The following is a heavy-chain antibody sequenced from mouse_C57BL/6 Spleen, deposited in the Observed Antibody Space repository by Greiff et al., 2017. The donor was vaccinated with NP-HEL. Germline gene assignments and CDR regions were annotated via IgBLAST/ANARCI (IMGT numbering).Heavy chain of an antibody. Sequence: EVQGVESGPELVKPGDSVKISCKASGYSFTGYFMNWVMQSHGKSLEWIGRINPYNGDTFYNQKFKGKATLTVDKSSSTAHMELRSLTSEDSAVYYCARDYGSRFDYWGQGTTLTVSS. J-gene: IGHJ2*01. CDR2: INPYNGDT. CDR3: ARDYGSRFDY. D-gene: IGHD1-1*01. V-gene: IGHV1-20*01. CDR1: GYSFTGYF.